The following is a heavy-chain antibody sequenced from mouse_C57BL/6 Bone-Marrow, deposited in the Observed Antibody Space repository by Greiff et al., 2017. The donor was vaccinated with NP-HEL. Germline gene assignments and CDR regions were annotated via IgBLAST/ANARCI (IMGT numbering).Heavy chain of an antibody. V-gene: IGHV7-3*01. CDR2: FRNKANGYTT. CDR1: GFTFTDYY. CDR3: ARKGFYYAMDY. J-gene: IGHJ4*01. Sequence: EVKLVESGGGLVQPGGSLSLSCAASGFTFTDYYMSWVRQPPGKALEWWGFFRNKANGYTTEYSASVKGRFTISRDNSQSILYLQMNALRAEDSATYYCARKGFYYAMDYWGQGTSVTVSS.